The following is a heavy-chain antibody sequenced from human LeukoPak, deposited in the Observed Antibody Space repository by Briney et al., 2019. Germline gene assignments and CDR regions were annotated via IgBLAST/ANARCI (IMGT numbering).Heavy chain of an antibody. J-gene: IGHJ4*02. CDR3: ARDGNQYYYDSSGYYDFDY. V-gene: IGHV1-18*01. D-gene: IGHD3-22*01. CDR1: GYTFTSYG. Sequence: ASVKVSCKASGYTFTSYGISWVRQAPGQGLEWMGWISAYNGNTNYAQKLQGRVTMTTDTSTSTAYMELRSLRSDDTAVYYCARDGNQYYYDSSGYYDFDYWGQGTLVTVSS. CDR2: ISAYNGNT.